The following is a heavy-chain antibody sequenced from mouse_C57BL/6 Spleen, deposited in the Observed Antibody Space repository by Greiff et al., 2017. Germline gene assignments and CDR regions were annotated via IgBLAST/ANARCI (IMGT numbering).Heavy chain of an antibody. CDR1: GYTFTSYW. J-gene: IGHJ1*03. D-gene: IGHD1-1*01. V-gene: IGHV1-53*01. CDR3: ARDYDGSTPYWYFDG. Sequence: QVQLQQPGTELVKPGASVKLSCKASGYTFTSYWMHWVKQRPGQGLEWIGNINPSNGGTNYNEKFKSKATLTVDKSSITAYMQLSSLTSEDYAVYYCARDYDGSTPYWYFDGWGTGTTVTVSS. CDR2: INPSNGGT.